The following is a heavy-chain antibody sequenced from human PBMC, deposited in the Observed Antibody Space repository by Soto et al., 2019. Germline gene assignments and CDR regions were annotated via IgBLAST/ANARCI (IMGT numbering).Heavy chain of an antibody. D-gene: IGHD5-12*01. J-gene: IGHJ4*02. Sequence: PGGSLRLSCAASGFTLSSYGMNWVRQAPGKGLEWVSSVSSSSSYIYYADPVKGRFTISRDNAKNSLYLEMNSLRGEDTAVYYCARDLTWTQVRTGATMVFDFWGQGTQVTAPQ. V-gene: IGHV3-21*01. CDR3: ARDLTWTQVRTGATMVFDF. CDR2: VSSSSSYI. CDR1: GFTLSSYG.